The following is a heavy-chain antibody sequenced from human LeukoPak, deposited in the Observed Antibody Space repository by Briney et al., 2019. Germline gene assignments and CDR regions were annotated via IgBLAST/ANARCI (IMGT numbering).Heavy chain of an antibody. CDR1: GFTFSSYG. CDR2: IRYDGSNK. CDR3: ANQVVPAAEYYFDY. J-gene: IGHJ4*02. D-gene: IGHD2-2*01. V-gene: IGHV3-30*02. Sequence: GGPLRLSCAASGFTFSSYGMHWVRQAPGKGLEWVAFIRYDGSNKYYADSVKGRFTISRDNSKNTLYLQMNSLRAEDTAVYYCANQVVPAAEYYFDYWGQGTLVTVSS.